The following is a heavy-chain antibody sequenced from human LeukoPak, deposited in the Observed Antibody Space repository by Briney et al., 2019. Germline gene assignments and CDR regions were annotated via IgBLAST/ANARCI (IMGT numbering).Heavy chain of an antibody. V-gene: IGHV1-18*01. CDR1: GYTFTSYG. Sequence: ASVKVSCKASGYTFTSYGISWVRQAPGQGLEWMGWVSAYNGNTNYAQKLQGRVTMTTDTSTSTAYMELRSLRSDDTAVYYCATAVTMIVVVKAFDIWGQGTMVTVSS. D-gene: IGHD3-22*01. J-gene: IGHJ3*02. CDR3: ATAVTMIVVVKAFDI. CDR2: VSAYNGNT.